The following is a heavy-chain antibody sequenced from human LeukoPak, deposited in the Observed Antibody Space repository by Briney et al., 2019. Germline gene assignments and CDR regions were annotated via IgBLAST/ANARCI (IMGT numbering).Heavy chain of an antibody. V-gene: IGHV1-69*04. CDR3: ARDEGYVAGSYFDY. J-gene: IGHJ4*02. D-gene: IGHD3-10*01. Sequence: SVKVSCKASGGTFTSYAISWVRHAPGQGLEWMGRIIPIFGIANYAQKFQGRVTITSDKSTSTAYMELSSLRSEDTAVYYCARDEGYVAGSYFDYWGQGTLVTVSS. CDR1: GGTFTSYA. CDR2: IIPIFGIA.